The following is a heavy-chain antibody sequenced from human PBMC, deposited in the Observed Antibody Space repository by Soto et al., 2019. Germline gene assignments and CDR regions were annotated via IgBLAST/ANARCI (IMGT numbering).Heavy chain of an antibody. CDR3: AKGGKEKVCSGGSCYAD. J-gene: IGHJ4*02. D-gene: IGHD2-15*01. CDR1: GFTVSSNY. V-gene: IGHV3-23*01. Sequence: GGSLRLSCAASGFTVSSNYMSWVRQAPGKGLEWVSAISGSGGSTYYADSVKGRFTISRDNSKNTLYLQMNSLRAEDTAVYYCAKGGKEKVCSGGSCYADWGPGTLVTVSS. CDR2: ISGSGGST.